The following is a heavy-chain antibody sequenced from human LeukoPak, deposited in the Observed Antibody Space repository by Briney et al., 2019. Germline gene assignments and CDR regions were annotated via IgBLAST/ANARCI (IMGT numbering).Heavy chain of an antibody. V-gene: IGHV3-23*01. D-gene: IGHD3-10*01. Sequence: GGSLRLSCAPSGFTFDNFAITWVRQAPGKGLEWVSEITGSGGSTYYADSVKGRFTISRDNSKNTLYLQMNSLRAEDTAIYYCARELFDFDYWGRGTLVTVSS. CDR1: GFTFDNFA. CDR2: ITGSGGST. J-gene: IGHJ4*02. CDR3: ARELFDFDY.